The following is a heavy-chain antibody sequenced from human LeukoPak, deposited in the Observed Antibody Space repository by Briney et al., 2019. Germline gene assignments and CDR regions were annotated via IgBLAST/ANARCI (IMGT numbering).Heavy chain of an antibody. Sequence: ASVKVSCKASGYTFTGYYMHWVRQAPGQGLEWVGWINPNSGGTNYAQKFQGRVTMTRDTSISTAYMELSRLRSDDTAVYYCARDRRCSSSWYRYYYYYYGMDVWGQGTTVTVSS. V-gene: IGHV1-2*02. CDR3: ARDRRCSSSWYRYYYYYYGMDV. J-gene: IGHJ6*02. CDR1: GYTFTGYY. CDR2: INPNSGGT. D-gene: IGHD6-13*01.